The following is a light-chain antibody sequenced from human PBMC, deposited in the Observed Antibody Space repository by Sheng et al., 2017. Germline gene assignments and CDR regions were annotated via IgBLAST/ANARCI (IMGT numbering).Light chain of an antibody. V-gene: IGKV1-5*03. Sequence: DIQMTQSPSTLSASVGDRVTIACRAAQSIDNWLAWYQQKPGKAPKLLIYKASTLQSGVSSRFSGSGSGTEFTLTINSLQPEDFATYYCQQYDNLPLTFGGGTKVEIK. J-gene: IGKJ4*01. CDR1: QSIDNW. CDR2: KAS. CDR3: QQYDNLPLT.